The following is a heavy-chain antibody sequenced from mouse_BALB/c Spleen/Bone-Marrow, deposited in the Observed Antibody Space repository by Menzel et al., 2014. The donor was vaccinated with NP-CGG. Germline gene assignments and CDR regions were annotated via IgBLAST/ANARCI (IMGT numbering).Heavy chain of an antibody. D-gene: IGHD4-1*01. CDR2: ISSGGSYT. CDR1: GFTFSSYG. V-gene: IGHV5-6*01. J-gene: IGHJ2*01. CDR3: ARQDLGNWDD. Sequence: EVQLVESGGDLVKPGGSLKLSCAASGFTFSSYGMSWVSQTPDKRLEWVATISSGGSYTYYPDSVKGRFTISRDNAKNPLYLQMSSLKSEDTAMYYFARQDLGNWDDWGQGTTLTVSS.